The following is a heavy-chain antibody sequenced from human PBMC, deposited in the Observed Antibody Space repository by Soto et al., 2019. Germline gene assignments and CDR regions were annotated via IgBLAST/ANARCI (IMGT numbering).Heavy chain of an antibody. CDR1: GFSLSTTGVG. D-gene: IGHD3-10*01. CDR2: IYWDDDK. V-gene: IGHV2-5*02. J-gene: IGHJ4*02. CDR3: AHGYYGSGSYQSADY. Sequence: QITLKESGPTLVKPTQTLTLTCTFSGFSLSTTGVGVGWIRQPPGKALEWLALIYWDDDKRYSPSVKSRLTSTKDTSKNHVVLTMTNMDPVDTATYYCAHGYYGSGSYQSADYWGQGTLVTFSS.